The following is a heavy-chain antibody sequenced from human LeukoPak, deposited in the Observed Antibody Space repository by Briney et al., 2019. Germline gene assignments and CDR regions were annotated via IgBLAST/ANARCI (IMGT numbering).Heavy chain of an antibody. CDR3: AALYCSSTSCPEAGFDY. CDR2: INPNSGGT. J-gene: IGHJ4*02. D-gene: IGHD2-2*01. CDR1: GYTFTGYY. Sequence: GASVKDSCKASGYTFTGYYMHWVRQAPGQGLEWMGWINPNSGGTNYAQKFQGRVTMTRDTSISTAYMELSRLRSDDTAVYYCAALYCSSTSCPEAGFDYWGQGTLVTVSS. V-gene: IGHV1-2*02.